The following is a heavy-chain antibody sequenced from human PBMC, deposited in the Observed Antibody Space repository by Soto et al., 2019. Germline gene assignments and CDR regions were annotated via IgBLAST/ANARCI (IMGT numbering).Heavy chain of an antibody. CDR1: GFTFDDYA. V-gene: IGHV3-9*01. D-gene: IGHD2-8*02. CDR3: AKGGPDAFCAGGRCYFDS. CDR2: ITWNGNVI. J-gene: IGHJ4*03. Sequence: EVQMVESGGGFIQPGRSLGLSCEASGFTFDDYAMHWVRRVPGRGLEWVSIITWNGNVIGYADSVKGRFTVSRDNAKNSLYLQMSDLRPEDTALYYCAKGGPDAFCAGGRCYFDSWGQGIQVTVTS.